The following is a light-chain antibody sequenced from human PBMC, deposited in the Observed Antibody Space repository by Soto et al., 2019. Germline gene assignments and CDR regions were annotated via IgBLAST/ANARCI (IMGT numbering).Light chain of an antibody. V-gene: IGKV1-5*01. CDR3: QQYNSYSWT. Sequence: DIQMSQSPSTLSASVVDRVTITCLASQSISSWLAWYQQKPGKAPKLLIYDASSLESGVPSRFSGSGSGTEFTLTISSLQPDDFATYYCQQYNSYSWTFGQGTRLEIK. CDR2: DAS. CDR1: QSISSW. J-gene: IGKJ5*01.